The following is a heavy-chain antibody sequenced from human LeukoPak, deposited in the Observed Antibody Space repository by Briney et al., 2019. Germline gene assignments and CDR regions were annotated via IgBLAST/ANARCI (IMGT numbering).Heavy chain of an antibody. J-gene: IGHJ4*02. Sequence: PGGSLRLSCAVSRLIFTVYAVHSVRQAPGKGLEWVSGISWNSADIGYVDSVKGRFTISRDSAKNALYLQMNSLRPEDTAFYYCAIDSGGSYRRVFFDYWGQGTQVTVSS. D-gene: IGHD3-10*01. CDR1: RLIFTVYA. CDR2: ISWNSADI. CDR3: AIDSGGSYRRVFFDY. V-gene: IGHV3-9*01.